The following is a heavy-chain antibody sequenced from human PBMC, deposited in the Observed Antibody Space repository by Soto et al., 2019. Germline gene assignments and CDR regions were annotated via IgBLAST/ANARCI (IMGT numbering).Heavy chain of an antibody. D-gene: IGHD3-10*01. V-gene: IGHV3-30*18. CDR2: ISYDGSNR. J-gene: IGHJ6*02. CDR1: GFTFSRFG. CDR3: AKDLYGSETYTYYCGMDV. Sequence: LRLSCAASGFTFSRFGMHWVRQSPCKVLEWVAVISYDGSNRFYADSVKGRFTISRDNSKNTLYLQMNSLRPEDTAVYYCAKDLYGSETYTYYCGMDVWGQGTTVTV.